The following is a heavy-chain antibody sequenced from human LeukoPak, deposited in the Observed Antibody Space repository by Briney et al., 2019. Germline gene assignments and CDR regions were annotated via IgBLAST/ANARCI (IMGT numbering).Heavy chain of an antibody. V-gene: IGHV4-34*01. Sequence: SETLSLTCAVYGGSFSGYYWSWIRQPPGKGLEWIGEINHSGSTYYNPSLKSRVIISVDTSKNQFSLKLSSVTAADTAVYYCAREHVAAAGKDYWGQGTLVTVSS. J-gene: IGHJ4*02. CDR2: INHSGST. CDR3: AREHVAAAGKDY. D-gene: IGHD6-13*01. CDR1: GGSFSGYY.